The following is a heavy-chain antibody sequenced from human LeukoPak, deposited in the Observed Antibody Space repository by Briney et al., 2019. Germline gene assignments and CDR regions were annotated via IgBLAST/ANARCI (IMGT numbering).Heavy chain of an antibody. Sequence: ASGTLSLTCTVSGGYISSYYCSWIRQPPGKGLEWIGYFYYSGSTNYNPSLKSRVTISVDTSKNQFSLKLSSVTAADTAVYYCARDGVIGGQGTLVTVSS. CDR2: FYYSGST. V-gene: IGHV4-59*01. CDR1: GGYISSYY. J-gene: IGHJ4*02. D-gene: IGHD2/OR15-2a*01. CDR3: ARDGVI.